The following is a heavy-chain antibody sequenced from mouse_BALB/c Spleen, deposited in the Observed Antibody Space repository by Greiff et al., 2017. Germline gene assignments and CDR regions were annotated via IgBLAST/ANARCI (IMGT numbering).Heavy chain of an antibody. Sequence: QVQLQQPGAELVKPGASVKLYCKASGYTFTSYWMHWVKQRPGQGLEWIGEINPSNGRTNYNEKFKSKATLTTDKSSSTAYMQLSRLTSEDSAVYFCARNYGDYWGQGTTLTVSS. CDR3: ARNYGDY. CDR1: GYTFTSYW. J-gene: IGHJ2*01. CDR2: INPSNGRT. V-gene: IGHV1S81*02.